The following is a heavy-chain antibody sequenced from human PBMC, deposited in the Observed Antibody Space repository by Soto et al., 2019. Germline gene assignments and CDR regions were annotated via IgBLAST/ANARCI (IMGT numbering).Heavy chain of an antibody. CDR2: ISGDGGDT. CDR1: GYTFTKYG. D-gene: IGHD3-10*01. CDR3: TRAFWFGESSL. Sequence: QVRLVQSGAEVKKPGASVKVSCKTSGYTFTKYGISWVRQVPGQGLEWMGWISGDGGDTRYAQKFQGRVTMTSDTSTNTAYMELRGLRSDDTAVYYCTRAFWFGESSLWGQGTMVTVSS. V-gene: IGHV1-18*01. J-gene: IGHJ3*01.